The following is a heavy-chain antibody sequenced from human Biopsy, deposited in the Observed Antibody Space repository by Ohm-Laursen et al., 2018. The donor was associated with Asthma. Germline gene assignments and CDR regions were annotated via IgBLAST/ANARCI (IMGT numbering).Heavy chain of an antibody. V-gene: IGHV1-46*01. CDR1: GYSFTSDY. CDR3: ARPGGTNPHYFDY. D-gene: IGHD1/OR15-1a*01. Sequence: ASVKVSCKASGYSFTSDYIHWVRQAPGQGLEWVGIFNPSGGSTSYAQKFQGRVTMTRDTSTSTVYMELSSLRSEDTAVYYCARPGGTNPHYFDYWGQGTLVTVSS. CDR2: FNPSGGST. J-gene: IGHJ4*02.